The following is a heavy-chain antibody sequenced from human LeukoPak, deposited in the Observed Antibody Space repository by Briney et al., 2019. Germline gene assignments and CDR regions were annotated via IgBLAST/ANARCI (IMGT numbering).Heavy chain of an antibody. D-gene: IGHD2-2*01. V-gene: IGHV3-53*01. CDR1: GFTFSSNA. J-gene: IGHJ6*02. CDR2: IYSGGST. CDR3: ARGSSV. Sequence: GGSLRLSCAASGFTFSSNALSWVRQAPGKGLEWVSVIYSGGSTYYADSVKGRFTISRDNSKNTLYLQMNSLRAENTAVYYCARGSSVWGHGTTVTVSS.